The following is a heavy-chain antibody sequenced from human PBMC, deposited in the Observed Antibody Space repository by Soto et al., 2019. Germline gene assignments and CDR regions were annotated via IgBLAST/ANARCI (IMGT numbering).Heavy chain of an antibody. CDR3: ARSSQCNAYVDCFAWLDY. V-gene: IGHV4-4*07. D-gene: IGHD3-9*01. J-gene: IGHJ4*02. Sequence: SETLSLTCTVSSDSISGPYWTWIRQPAGKGLERIRRIYSSGETNYHPSLLGRVIMSLVKSKHHISLNLTPVTAADKAVYYCARSSQCNAYVDCFAWLDYWGQGTLVTVSS. CDR1: SDSISGPY. CDR2: IYSSGET.